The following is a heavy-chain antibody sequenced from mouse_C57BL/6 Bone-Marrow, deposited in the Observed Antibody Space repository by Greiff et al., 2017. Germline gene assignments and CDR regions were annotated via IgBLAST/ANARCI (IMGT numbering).Heavy chain of an antibody. CDR1: GYAFTNYL. CDR3: AREDSSGYVLDY. J-gene: IGHJ2*01. Sequence: QVQLKQSGAELVRPGTSVKVSCKASGYAFTNYLIEWVKQRPGQGLEWIGVINPGSGGTNYNEKFKGKATLTADKSSSTAYMQLSSLTSEDSAVYFCAREDSSGYVLDYWGQGTTLTVSS. CDR2: INPGSGGT. D-gene: IGHD3-2*02. V-gene: IGHV1-54*01.